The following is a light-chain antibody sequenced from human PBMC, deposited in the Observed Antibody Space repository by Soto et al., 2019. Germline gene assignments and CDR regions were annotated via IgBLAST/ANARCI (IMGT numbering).Light chain of an antibody. J-gene: IGKJ1*01. CDR2: DAS. Sequence: EIVLTQSPCTLSLSPGERATLSCRASQSVGNSFLAWYQQKPGQAPTLLIYDASSRASGLPDRFSGSGSGTDFTLTISRLEPEDFAVYYCQQYGSSPQTFGQGSKVDIK. CDR3: QQYGSSPQT. V-gene: IGKV3-20*01. CDR1: QSVGNSF.